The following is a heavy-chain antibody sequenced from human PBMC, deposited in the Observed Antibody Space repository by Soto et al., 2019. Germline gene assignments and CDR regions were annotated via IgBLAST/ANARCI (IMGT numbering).Heavy chain of an antibody. CDR2: IKSKTDGGTT. V-gene: IGHV3-15*01. CDR3: TTEPRYCSSTSCYGRLIVP. D-gene: IGHD2-2*01. Sequence: GGSLRLSCAASGFTFSNAWMSWVRQAPGKGLEWVGRIKSKTDGGTTDYAAPVKGRFTISRDDSKKTLYLQMNSLKTEDTAVYYCTTEPRYCSSTSCYGRLIVPWGQGTMVTVYS. CDR1: GFTFSNAW. J-gene: IGHJ5*02.